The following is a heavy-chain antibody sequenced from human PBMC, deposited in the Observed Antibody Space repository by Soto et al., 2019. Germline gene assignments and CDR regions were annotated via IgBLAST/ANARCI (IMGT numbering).Heavy chain of an antibody. Sequence: GGSLTLSCAASGFTFDDYAMHWVPQAQGKGLEWVSGISWNSGSIGYADSVKGRFTISRDNAKNCLYLQMNSLRAEDTALYSCATDINTHPGAFDIWGQGRMVTVSS. D-gene: IGHD2-2*02. CDR2: ISWNSGSI. CDR3: ATDINTHPGAFDI. CDR1: GFTFDDYA. V-gene: IGHV3-9*01. J-gene: IGHJ3*02.